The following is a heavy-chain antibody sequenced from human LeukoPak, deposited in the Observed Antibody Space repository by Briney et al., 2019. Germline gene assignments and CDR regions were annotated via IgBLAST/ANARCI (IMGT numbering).Heavy chain of an antibody. CDR2: IIPILGIA. CDR3: ALGYCSGGSCYSGFDY. D-gene: IGHD2-15*01. Sequence: ASVKVSCKASGGTFSSYAISWVRQAPGQGLEWMGRIIPILGIANYAQKFQGRVTITADKSTSTAYMELSSLRSEDTAVYYCALGYCSGGSCYSGFDYWGQGTLVTVSS. V-gene: IGHV1-69*04. CDR1: GGTFSSYA. J-gene: IGHJ4*02.